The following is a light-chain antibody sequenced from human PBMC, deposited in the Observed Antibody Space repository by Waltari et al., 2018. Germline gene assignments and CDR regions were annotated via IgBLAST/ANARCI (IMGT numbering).Light chain of an antibody. CDR1: QSVNNNY. Sequence: DIVLTQSPGPLSLFPGERATLSCRASQSVNNNYLAWYLQKPGQAPRLLIYGASSRAIGIPDRFSGSGSGTDFTLTISRLEPEDFAVFYCQQYGSPPLTFGGGTKVEIK. CDR2: GAS. J-gene: IGKJ4*01. CDR3: QQYGSPPLT. V-gene: IGKV3-20*01.